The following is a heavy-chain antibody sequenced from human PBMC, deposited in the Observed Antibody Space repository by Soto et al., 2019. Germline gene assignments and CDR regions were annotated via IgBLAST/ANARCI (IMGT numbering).Heavy chain of an antibody. V-gene: IGHV4-31*03. CDR3: ATRGAGTMGNWFDP. CDR2: IYYSGST. J-gene: IGHJ5*02. Sequence: QVQLQESGPGLVKPSQTLSLTCTVSGGSISSGGYYWSWIRQHPGKGLEWIGYIYYSGSTYYNPSLKSRVTISVDTSKNQFSLKLSSVTPVDTAVYYHATRGAGTMGNWFDPWGQGTLVTASS. D-gene: IGHD6-19*01. CDR1: GGSISSGGYY.